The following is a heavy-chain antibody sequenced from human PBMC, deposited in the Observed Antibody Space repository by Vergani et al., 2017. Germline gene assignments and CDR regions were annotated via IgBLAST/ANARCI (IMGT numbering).Heavy chain of an antibody. J-gene: IGHJ6*02. CDR2: MNPNSGNT. V-gene: IGHV1-8*01. D-gene: IGHD4-11*01. Sequence: QVQLVQSGAEVKKPGASVKVSCKASGYTFTSYDINWVRQATGQGLEWMGWMNPNSGNTGYAQKFQGRVTMTRNTSISTAYMELSSLRSEDTAGYYCARVSVIHYYYYGMDVWGQGTTVTVSS. CDR1: GYTFTSYD. CDR3: ARVSVIHYYYYGMDV.